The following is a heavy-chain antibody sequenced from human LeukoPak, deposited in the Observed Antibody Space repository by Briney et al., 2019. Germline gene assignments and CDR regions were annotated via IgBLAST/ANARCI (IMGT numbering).Heavy chain of an antibody. CDR3: ARDRGLSGEPLLTFDH. CDR1: GFTSSSYA. D-gene: IGHD3-10*01. V-gene: IGHV3-30-3*01. CDR2: ISDDGSNK. J-gene: IGHJ4*02. Sequence: PRGSLRLSCAASGFTSSSYAMHWARHARGKGLEWGAVISDDGSNKYYADPVKRLFTISRDNSKNTLYLQMNSLRAEDTAGYYCARDRGLSGEPLLTFDHWAQGTRVTVSS.